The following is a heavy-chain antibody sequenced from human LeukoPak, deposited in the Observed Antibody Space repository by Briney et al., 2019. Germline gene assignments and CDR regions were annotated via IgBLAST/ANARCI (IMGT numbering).Heavy chain of an antibody. CDR2: ISSSSSYI. Sequence: PGGSLRLSCAASGFSFSSNSVNWVRQAPGKGLEWVSSISSSSSYIHYADSVKGRFTISRDNAKNSLYLQMNSLRAEDTAVYYCARGAEYCSSTSCYIVYWGQGTLVTVSS. D-gene: IGHD2-2*02. CDR1: GFSFSSNS. CDR3: ARGAEYCSSTSCYIVY. V-gene: IGHV3-21*01. J-gene: IGHJ4*02.